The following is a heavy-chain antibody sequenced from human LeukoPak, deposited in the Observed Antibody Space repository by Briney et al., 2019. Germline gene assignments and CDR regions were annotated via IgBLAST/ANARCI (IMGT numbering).Heavy chain of an antibody. CDR3: ARGVNDYYDSSGYYYSDSWFDP. D-gene: IGHD3-22*01. CDR1: GGSISSHY. V-gene: IGHV4-59*11. CDR2: IYYSGST. J-gene: IGHJ5*02. Sequence: SETLSLTCTVSGGSISSHYWSRIRQPPGKGLEWIGYIYYSGSTNYNPSLKSRVTISVDTSKNQFSLKLSSVTAADTAVYYCARGVNDYYDSSGYYYSDSWFDPWGQGTLVTVSS.